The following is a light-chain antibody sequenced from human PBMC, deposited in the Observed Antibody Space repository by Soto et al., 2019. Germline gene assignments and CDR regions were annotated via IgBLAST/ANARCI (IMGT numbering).Light chain of an antibody. Sequence: DIQMTQSPSSLSASVGDTVSITCRATQDISSHLSWYQRKPGTPPKLLIYDASNLETGVPSRFGGSGSGPDFTFTISSLQPEDIATYYCQQFDSLPLTFGGGTKVEIK. CDR1: QDISSH. J-gene: IGKJ4*01. V-gene: IGKV1-33*01. CDR3: QQFDSLPLT. CDR2: DAS.